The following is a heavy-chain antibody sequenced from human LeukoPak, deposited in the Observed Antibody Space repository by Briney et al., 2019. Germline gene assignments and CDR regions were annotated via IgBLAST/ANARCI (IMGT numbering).Heavy chain of an antibody. CDR2: IYYSGST. Sequence: PSETLSLTCTVSGGSISSGDYYWSWIRQPPGKGLEWIGYIYYSGSTYYNPSLKSRVTISVDTSKNQFSLKLSSVTAADTAVYYCARGDSSWYYYFDYWGQGTLVTVSS. CDR3: ARGDSSWYYYFDY. D-gene: IGHD6-13*01. J-gene: IGHJ4*02. V-gene: IGHV4-30-4*08. CDR1: GGSISSGDYY.